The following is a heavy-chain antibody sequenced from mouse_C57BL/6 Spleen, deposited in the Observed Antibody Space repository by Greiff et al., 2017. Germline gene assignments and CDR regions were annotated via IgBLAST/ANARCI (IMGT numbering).Heavy chain of an antibody. D-gene: IGHD2-4*01. Sequence: VQLQQPGTELVKPGASVKLSCKASGYTFTSYWMHWVKQRPGQGLEWIGNINPSNGGTNYNEKFKSKATLTVDKSSSTAYMQLSSLTSEDSAVYYCARQGYDYDDWAEDWFAYWGQGTLVTVSA. CDR1: GYTFTSYW. J-gene: IGHJ3*01. V-gene: IGHV1-53*01. CDR2: INPSNGGT. CDR3: ARQGYDYDDWAEDWFAY.